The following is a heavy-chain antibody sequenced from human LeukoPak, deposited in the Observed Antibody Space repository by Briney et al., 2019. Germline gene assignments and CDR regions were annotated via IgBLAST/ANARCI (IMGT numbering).Heavy chain of an antibody. CDR3: ASYRRESDWYFDL. V-gene: IGHV3-23*01. Sequence: GGSLRLSCAASGFTSSSYAMSWVRQAPGKGLEWVSAISGSGGSTYYADSVKGRFTISRDNSKNTLYLQMNSLRAEDTAVYYCASYRRESDWYFDLWGRGTLVTVSP. D-gene: IGHD3-10*01. J-gene: IGHJ2*01. CDR2: ISGSGGST. CDR1: GFTSSSYA.